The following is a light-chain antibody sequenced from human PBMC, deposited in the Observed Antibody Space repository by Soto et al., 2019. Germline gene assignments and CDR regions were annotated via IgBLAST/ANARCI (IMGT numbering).Light chain of an antibody. V-gene: IGLV2-8*01. Sequence: QSALTQPPSASGSPGQSVTISCTGTSRDVGGYNWVSWYQQHPGKAPKFMIYEVNRRPSGVPDRFSGSKSGNTASLTISGLQTDDEADYYCASYAGNTNPVIFGGGTKVTVL. CDR2: EVN. CDR3: ASYAGNTNPVI. CDR1: SRDVGGYNW. J-gene: IGLJ2*01.